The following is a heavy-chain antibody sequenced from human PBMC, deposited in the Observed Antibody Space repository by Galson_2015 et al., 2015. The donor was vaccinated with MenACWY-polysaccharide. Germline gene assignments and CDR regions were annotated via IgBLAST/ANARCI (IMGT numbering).Heavy chain of an antibody. D-gene: IGHD4-23*01. CDR3: AKDPKFGYGGNGAFDI. V-gene: IGHV3-23*01. CDR1: GFTFSSYA. J-gene: IGHJ3*02. Sequence: SLRLSCAASGFTFSSYAMSWVRQAPGKGLEWVSAISGSGGSTYYADSVKGRFTISRDNSKNTLYLQMNSLRAEDTAVYYCAKDPKFGYGGNGAFDIWGQGTMVTVSS. CDR2: ISGSGGST.